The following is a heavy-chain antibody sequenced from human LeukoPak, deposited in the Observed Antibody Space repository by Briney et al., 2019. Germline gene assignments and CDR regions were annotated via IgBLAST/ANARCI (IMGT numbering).Heavy chain of an antibody. V-gene: IGHV3-23*01. J-gene: IGHJ4*02. D-gene: IGHD3-22*01. Sequence: GGSLRLSCAASGFTFSSYAMSWVRQAPGKGLEWVSAISGSGGSTYYADSVKGRFTISRDNSKNTLYLQMNSLRAEDTAVYYCAKDPNCYDSSGTFDYWGQGTLVTVSS. CDR3: AKDPNCYDSSGTFDY. CDR1: GFTFSSYA. CDR2: ISGSGGST.